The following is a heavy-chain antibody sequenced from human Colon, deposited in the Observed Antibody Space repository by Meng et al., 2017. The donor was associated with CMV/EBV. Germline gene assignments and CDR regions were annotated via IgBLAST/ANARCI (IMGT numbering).Heavy chain of an antibody. CDR1: GYTLTDYY. CDR3: ARSESWNSFYKHIDFDS. V-gene: IGHV1-2*02. D-gene: IGHD2/OR15-2a*01. CDR2: IDPKSGGT. J-gene: IGHJ4*02. Sequence: ASVKVSCKSSGYTLTDYYIHWVRQAPGQGLEWMGWIDPKSGGTKYPQAFQGRVTMSSDTSMTTAYLDISGLRSDDTAIYYCARSESWNSFYKHIDFDSWGQGTLVTVSS.